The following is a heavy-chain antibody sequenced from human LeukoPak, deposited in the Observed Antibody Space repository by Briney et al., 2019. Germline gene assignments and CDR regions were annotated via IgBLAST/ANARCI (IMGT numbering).Heavy chain of an antibody. V-gene: IGHV3-21*01. J-gene: IGHJ4*02. CDR1: RFTFSTYS. CDR2: ISSSSSYI. CDR3: ARGSLLWFGELFIDY. D-gene: IGHD3-10*01. Sequence: GVSLRLSCAASRFTFSTYSMNWLRQAPGKGLECVSSISSSSSYICYADSVKGRFTISRDNAKNSLYLQMNSLRAEDTAVYYCARGSLLWFGELFIDYWGQGTLVTVSS.